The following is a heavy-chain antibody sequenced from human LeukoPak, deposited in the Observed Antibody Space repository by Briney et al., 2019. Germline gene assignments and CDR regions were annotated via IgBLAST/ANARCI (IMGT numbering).Heavy chain of an antibody. CDR3: ATSVDGLVTIRTYFEH. Sequence: ASVKVSCKVSGYTLTELSMHWVRQAPGKGLEWMGGFDPEEGETLKAQKFQGRVTMTEDTFTDTAYMELSGLRSEDTAVYYCATSVDGLVTIRTYFEHWGQGTLITVSS. CDR2: FDPEEGET. J-gene: IGHJ4*02. D-gene: IGHD2/OR15-2a*01. V-gene: IGHV1-24*01. CDR1: GYTLTELS.